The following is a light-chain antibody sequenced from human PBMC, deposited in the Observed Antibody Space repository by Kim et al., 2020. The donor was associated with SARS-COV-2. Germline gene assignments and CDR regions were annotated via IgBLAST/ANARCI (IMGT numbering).Light chain of an antibody. V-gene: IGKV4-1*01. J-gene: IGKJ2*01. CDR2: WAS. CDR3: QQYYSTPS. Sequence: DIVMTQSPDSLAVSLGERATINCKSSQSVLYSSNNKNYLAWYQQKPGQPPKLLIYWASTRESGVPDRFSGSGSGTDFTLTISSLQAEDVAVYYCQQYYSTPSFGQETKLEI. CDR1: QSVLYSSNNKNY.